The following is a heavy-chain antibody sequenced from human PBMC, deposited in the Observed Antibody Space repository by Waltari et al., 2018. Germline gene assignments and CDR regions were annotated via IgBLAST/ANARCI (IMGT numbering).Heavy chain of an antibody. CDR3: AREVGSVIGDYSYYGMDV. Sequence: QVQLVQSGAEVKKPGASVKVSCKSSGYTFIGHYIHWVRQAPGQGLEWVGWINLNNGATENAQRFQGRVTMTRDTSISTAYMELNRLVSDDTAVYFCAREVGSVIGDYSYYGMDVWGQGTTVTVSS. D-gene: IGHD1-26*01. V-gene: IGHV1-2*02. J-gene: IGHJ6*02. CDR2: INLNNGAT. CDR1: GYTFIGHY.